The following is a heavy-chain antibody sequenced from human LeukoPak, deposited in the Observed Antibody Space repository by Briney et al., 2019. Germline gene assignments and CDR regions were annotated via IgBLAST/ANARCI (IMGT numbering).Heavy chain of an antibody. CDR2: ISGSGGST. V-gene: IGHV3-23*01. CDR3: AKQGYSSSSGWFDP. CDR1: GFTFSSYA. Sequence: PGGSLRLSCAASGFTFSSYAMSWVRQAPGKGLEWVSAISGSGGSTYYADSVKGRFTITRDNSKNTLYLQMNSLRAEDTAVYYCAKQGYSSSSGWFDPWGQGTLVTVSS. D-gene: IGHD6-6*01. J-gene: IGHJ5*02.